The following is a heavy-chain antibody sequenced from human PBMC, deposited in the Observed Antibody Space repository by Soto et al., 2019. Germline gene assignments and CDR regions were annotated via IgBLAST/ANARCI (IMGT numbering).Heavy chain of an antibody. V-gene: IGHV1-46*01. Sequence: ASVKVSCKASGYTFTSYYMHWLRQSPGQGLEWMGIINPSGGSTSYAQKFQGRVTMTRDTSTSTVYMELSSLRSEDTAVYYCARDRDYDILTGHPYYGMDVWGQGTTVTVSS. CDR2: INPSGGST. CDR3: ARDRDYDILTGHPYYGMDV. J-gene: IGHJ6*02. CDR1: GYTFTSYY. D-gene: IGHD3-9*01.